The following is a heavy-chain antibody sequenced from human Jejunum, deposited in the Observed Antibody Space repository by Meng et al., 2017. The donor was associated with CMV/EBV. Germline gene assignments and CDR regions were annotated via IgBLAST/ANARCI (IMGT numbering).Heavy chain of an antibody. V-gene: IGHV3-73*01. CDR3: TRQLGCSSTSCRNFDY. D-gene: IGHD2-2*01. CDR2: IRSKANSYAT. CDR1: GSA. Sequence: GSALHWVRQASGKGLEWVGRIRSKANSYATAYAASVKGRFTISRDDSKNTAYLQMNSLKTEDTAVYYCTRQLGCSSTSCRNFDYWGQGTLVTVSS. J-gene: IGHJ4*02.